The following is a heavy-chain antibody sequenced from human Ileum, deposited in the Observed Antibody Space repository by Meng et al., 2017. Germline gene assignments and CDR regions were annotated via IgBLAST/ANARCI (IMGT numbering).Heavy chain of an antibody. V-gene: IGHV3-23*04. Sequence: QLVGSGGVLAHLGLSLSLSCAACAFTGNSYTMGWYCPGTGKGLEWGSDCNASGNHTCYADSRQCLFTVSSKNSNNTQYLYLNSLSAEDTALLYGSNGGSVSWYNYWGQGTLVTVSS. D-gene: IGHD2-2*02. CDR3: SNGGSVSWYNY. J-gene: IGHJ4*02. CDR1: AFTGNSYT. CDR2: CNASGNHT.